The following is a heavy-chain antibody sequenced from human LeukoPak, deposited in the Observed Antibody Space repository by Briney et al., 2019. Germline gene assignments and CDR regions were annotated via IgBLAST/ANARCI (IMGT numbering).Heavy chain of an antibody. J-gene: IGHJ6*02. D-gene: IGHD3-22*01. CDR3: ARENYYDSSGYFYGMDV. CDR1: GFTFSSYW. CDR2: IYSGGST. Sequence: PGGSLRLSCAASGFTFSSYWMHWVRQAPGKGLEWVSVIYSGGSTYYADSVKGRFTISRHNSKNTLYLQMNSLRAEDTAVYYCARENYYDSSGYFYGMDVWGQGTTVTVSS. V-gene: IGHV3-53*04.